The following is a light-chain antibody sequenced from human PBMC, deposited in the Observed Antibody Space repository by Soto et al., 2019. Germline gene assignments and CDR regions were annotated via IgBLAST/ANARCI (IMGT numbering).Light chain of an antibody. J-gene: IGKJ1*01. CDR3: QQYAGDSPWT. Sequence: DVQMTQSPSTLSASIGDRVTITCRASQRIDPWLAWFQQKPGKAPKVLIYKTSTLQSGVPSRFSASGSGTEFTIQFSSLQPDDFATYYCQQYAGDSPWTFGQGTKVDI. CDR1: QRIDPW. V-gene: IGKV1-5*03. CDR2: KTS.